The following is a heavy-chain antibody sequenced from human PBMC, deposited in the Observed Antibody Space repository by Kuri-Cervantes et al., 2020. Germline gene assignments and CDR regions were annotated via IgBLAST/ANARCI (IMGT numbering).Heavy chain of an antibody. CDR3: ARELLDTYYFDY. CDR2: FDPEDGET. Sequence: ASVKVSCKVSGYTLTELSMHWVRQAPGKGLEWMGGFDPEDGETIYAQKFQGRVTMTRDTSTSTVYMELSSLRSEDTAVYYCARELLDTYYFDYWGQGTLVTVSS. J-gene: IGHJ4*02. D-gene: IGHD1-1*01. V-gene: IGHV1-24*01. CDR1: GYTLTELS.